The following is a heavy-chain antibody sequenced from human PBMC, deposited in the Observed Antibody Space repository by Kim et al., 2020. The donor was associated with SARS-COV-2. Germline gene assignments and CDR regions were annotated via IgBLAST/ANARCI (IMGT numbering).Heavy chain of an antibody. D-gene: IGHD3-22*01. J-gene: IGHJ2*01. V-gene: IGHV1-2*02. CDR2: INPNSGGT. CDR3: ARAPVDHDYYDSSGYYLGCAGARYFDL. Sequence: ASVKVSCKASGYTFTGYYMHWVRQAPGQGLEWMGWINPNSGGTNYAQKFQGRVTMTRDTSISTAYMELSRLRSDDTAVYYCARAPVDHDYYDSSGYYLGCAGARYFDLWGRGTLVTVSS. CDR1: GYTFTGYY.